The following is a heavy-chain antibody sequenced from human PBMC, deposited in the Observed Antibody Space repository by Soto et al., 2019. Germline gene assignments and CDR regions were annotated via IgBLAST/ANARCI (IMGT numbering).Heavy chain of an antibody. J-gene: IGHJ4*02. CDR2: ISGSGGST. V-gene: IGHV3-23*01. D-gene: IGHD2-8*01. Sequence: GGSLRLSCAASGFTFSSYAMSWVRQAPGKGLEWVSAISGSGGSTYYADSVKGRFTISRDNSKNTPYLQMNSLRAEDTAVYYCAKVPWEIVLMVYEHWGQGTLVTVSS. CDR1: GFTFSSYA. CDR3: AKVPWEIVLMVYEH.